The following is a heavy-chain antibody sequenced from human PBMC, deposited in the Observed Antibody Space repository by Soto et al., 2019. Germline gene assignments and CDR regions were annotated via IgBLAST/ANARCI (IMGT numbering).Heavy chain of an antibody. Sequence: LRLSCAASGFTFSGYAMAWVRQAPGKGFEWVSSTGGSSVATYYADSVTGRFTISRDNSKNTLYLQMNSLRAEDTAVYYCASRASYGEDDAFDIWGQGTMVTVSS. CDR1: GFTFSGYA. CDR2: TGGSSVAT. J-gene: IGHJ3*02. V-gene: IGHV3-23*01. CDR3: ASRASYGEDDAFDI. D-gene: IGHD1-26*01.